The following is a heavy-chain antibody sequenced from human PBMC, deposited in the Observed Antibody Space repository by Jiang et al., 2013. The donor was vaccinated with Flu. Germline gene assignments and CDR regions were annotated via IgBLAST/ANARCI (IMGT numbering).Heavy chain of an antibody. D-gene: IGHD5-12*01. CDR2: ISGSGGST. CDR3: AKGAGYSGYDPIDY. Sequence: RRRPGKGAWSGSSVISGSGGSTYYADSVKGRFTISRDNSKNTLYLQMNSLRAEDTAVYYCAKGAGYSGYDPIDYWGPGNPGHRLL. V-gene: IGHV3-23*01. J-gene: IGHJ4*02.